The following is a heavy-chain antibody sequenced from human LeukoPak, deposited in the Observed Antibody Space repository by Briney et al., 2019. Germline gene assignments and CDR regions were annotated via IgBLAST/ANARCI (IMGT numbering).Heavy chain of an antibody. V-gene: IGHV1-69*13. J-gene: IGHJ6*02. D-gene: IGHD2-2*01. CDR1: GGTFSSYA. CDR3: ARDIVVVPAAIPLDV. Sequence: ASVTVSCTASGGTFSSYAISWVRQAPGQGLEWMGGIIPIFGTANYAQKFQGRVTITADESTSTAYMELSSLRSEDTAVYYCARDIVVVPAAIPLDVWGQGTTVTVSS. CDR2: IIPIFGTA.